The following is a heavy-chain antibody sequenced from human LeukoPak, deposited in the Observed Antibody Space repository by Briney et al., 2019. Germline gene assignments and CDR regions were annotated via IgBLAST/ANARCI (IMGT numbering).Heavy chain of an antibody. Sequence: HGESLTISCKGSGYSFTSYWIAWVRQMPGKGLEWMGIIYPDDSDTRYSPSFQGQVTITADKSISTAYLQWSSLKASDNAMYYCARQRRSSGWPNDYWGQGTLVTVSS. J-gene: IGHJ4*02. CDR2: IYPDDSDT. CDR3: ARQRRSSGWPNDY. V-gene: IGHV5-51*01. D-gene: IGHD6-19*01. CDR1: GYSFTSYW.